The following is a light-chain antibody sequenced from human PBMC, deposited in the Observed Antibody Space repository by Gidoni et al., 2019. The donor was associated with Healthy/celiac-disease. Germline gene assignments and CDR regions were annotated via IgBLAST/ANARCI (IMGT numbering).Light chain of an antibody. CDR1: QSVSSY. J-gene: IGKJ2*01. Sequence: EIVLKQSPATLSLSPGERATLSCRASQSVSSYLAWYQQKPGQAPRLLIYDASNRATGIPARFSGSGPGTDFTLTISSLEPEDFAVYYCQQRSNWPYTFGQGTKLEIK. V-gene: IGKV3D-11*02. CDR3: QQRSNWPYT. CDR2: DAS.